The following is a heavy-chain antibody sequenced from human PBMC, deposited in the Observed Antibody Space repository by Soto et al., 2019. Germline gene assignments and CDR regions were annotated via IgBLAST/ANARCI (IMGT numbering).Heavy chain of an antibody. J-gene: IGHJ5*02. CDR3: ARDLRSVWFGEFSWFDP. CDR2: INPSGGST. D-gene: IGHD3-10*01. Sequence: QVQLVQSGAEVKKPGASVKVSCKASGYTFTSYYMHWVRQAPGQGLEWMGIINPSGGSTSYAQKFQGRVTMTRDTSTSTVYMELSSLRSEDTAVYYCARDLRSVWFGEFSWFDPWGQGTLVTVSS. V-gene: IGHV1-46*03. CDR1: GYTFTSYY.